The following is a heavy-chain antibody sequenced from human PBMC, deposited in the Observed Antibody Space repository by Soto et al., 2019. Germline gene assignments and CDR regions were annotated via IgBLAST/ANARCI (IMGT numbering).Heavy chain of an antibody. D-gene: IGHD1-1*01. J-gene: IGHJ3*02. CDR1: GGFVSSGNYY. Sequence: QEQLQQWGAGLLKPSETLSLTCAVYGGFVSSGNYYWSWIRQPPGKGLEWIGEMSHSGGTHFNPSLTSRLTISVDTSKNQLSLNMSSVTAAATALYYCARVERGTATTVVDAFDIWGPGTMVTVSS. V-gene: IGHV4-34*01. CDR3: ARVERGTATTVVDAFDI. CDR2: MSHSGGT.